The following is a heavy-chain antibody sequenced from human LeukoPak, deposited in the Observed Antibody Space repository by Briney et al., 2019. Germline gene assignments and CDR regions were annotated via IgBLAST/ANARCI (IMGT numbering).Heavy chain of an antibody. D-gene: IGHD1-26*01. CDR3: ARRGGSSGSYPDY. J-gene: IGHJ4*02. V-gene: IGHV3-7*01. CDR1: GFTFSSYL. CDR2: IKQDGSEK. Sequence: GGSLRLSCAASGFTFSSYLMSWVRQAPGKGLEWVANIKQDGSEKYYVDSVKGRFTISRDNAKNSLYLQMNSLRAEDTAVYYCARRGGSSGSYPDYWGQGTLVTVSS.